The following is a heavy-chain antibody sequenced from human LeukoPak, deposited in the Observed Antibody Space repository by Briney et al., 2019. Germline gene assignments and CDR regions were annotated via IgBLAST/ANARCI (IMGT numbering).Heavy chain of an antibody. CDR3: ARVEYSSGWYWYFDL. J-gene: IGHJ2*01. V-gene: IGHV3-53*04. D-gene: IGHD6-19*01. Sequence: PGGSLRLSCAAPGFTVSSNYMSWVRQAPGKGLEWVSVIYSGGSTYYADSVKGRFTISRHNSKNTLYLQMNSLRAEDTAVYYCARVEYSSGWYWYFDLWGRGTLVTVSS. CDR2: IYSGGST. CDR1: GFTVSSNY.